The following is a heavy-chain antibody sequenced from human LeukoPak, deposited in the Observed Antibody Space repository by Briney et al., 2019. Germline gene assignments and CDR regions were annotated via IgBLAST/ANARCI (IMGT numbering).Heavy chain of an antibody. CDR1: GYTLTELS. CDR2: FDPEDGET. CDR3: ARDQGNWFDP. Sequence: ASVKVSCKVSGYTLTELSMHWVRQAPGKGLEWMGGFDPEDGETIYAQKFQGRVTMTRDTSTSTVYMELNSLRSEDTAMYYCARDQGNWFDPWGQGTLVTVSS. V-gene: IGHV1-24*01. J-gene: IGHJ5*02.